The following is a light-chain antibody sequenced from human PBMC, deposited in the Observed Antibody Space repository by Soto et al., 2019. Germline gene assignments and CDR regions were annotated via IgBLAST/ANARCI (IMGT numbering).Light chain of an antibody. CDR3: QQYGSTPPYT. Sequence: EIVLTQSPGTLSLSPGERATLSCRASQSVSSSYLAWYQQKPGQAPRLLIYGASTRATGIPDRFSGSGSGTAFTLIISRLEPEDFAVYYCQQYGSTPPYTFGQGTKLEIK. CDR1: QSVSSSY. CDR2: GAS. V-gene: IGKV3-20*01. J-gene: IGKJ2*01.